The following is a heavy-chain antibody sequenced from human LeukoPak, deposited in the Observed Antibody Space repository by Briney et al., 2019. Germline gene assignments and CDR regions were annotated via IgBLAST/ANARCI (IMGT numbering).Heavy chain of an antibody. CDR3: ARLVAAGTHQLDY. CDR2: IYYSGST. J-gene: IGHJ4*02. Sequence: SETLSLTCTVSGGSISSSSYYWGWIRQPPGKGLEWIGSIYYSGSTYYNPSLQSRVTISVDTSRNQFSLKLNSVTAADTAVYYCARLVAAGTHQLDYWGQGTLVTVSS. V-gene: IGHV4-39*01. D-gene: IGHD6-13*01. CDR1: GGSISSSSYY.